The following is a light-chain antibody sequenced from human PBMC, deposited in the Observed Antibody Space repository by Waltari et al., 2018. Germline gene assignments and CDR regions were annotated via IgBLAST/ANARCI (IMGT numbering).Light chain of an antibody. V-gene: IGKV4-1*01. J-gene: IGKJ4*01. Sequence: DIVKTQSPDSLAVSLGERATINCKSSQSVLYSSNNKNYLAWYQQKPGQPPKLLIYWASTRESGVPDRFSGSGSGTDFTLTISSLQAEDVAVYYCQQYYSIPVTFGGGTKVEIK. CDR1: QSVLYSSNNKNY. CDR3: QQYYSIPVT. CDR2: WAS.